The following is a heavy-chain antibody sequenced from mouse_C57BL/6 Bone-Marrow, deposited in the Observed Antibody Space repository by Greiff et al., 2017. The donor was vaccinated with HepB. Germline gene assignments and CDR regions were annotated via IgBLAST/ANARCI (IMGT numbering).Heavy chain of an antibody. CDR2: IDPSDSYT. Sequence: VQLQQPGAELVRPGTSVKLSCKASGYNFTSYWMHWVKQRPGQGLEWIGVIDPSDSYTNYNQKFKGKATLTVDTSSSTAYMQLSSLTSEDSAVYYCARPTTNYAMDYWGQGTSVTVSS. CDR1: GYNFTSYW. CDR3: ARPTTNYAMDY. J-gene: IGHJ4*01. D-gene: IGHD1-1*01. V-gene: IGHV1-59*01.